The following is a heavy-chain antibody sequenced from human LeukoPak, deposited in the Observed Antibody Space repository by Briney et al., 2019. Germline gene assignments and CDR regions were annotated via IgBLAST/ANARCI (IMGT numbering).Heavy chain of an antibody. CDR1: GFTFSNYV. Sequence: PGGSLGLFCAASGFTFSNYVMSCVRQAPGKGLEWVANNSGRGGSTYYADPVKGSFTISRANSKNTLYLQMNSLRVEDTAVSYCAEAVGNTYPTFDYWGQGTLVTVSS. D-gene: IGHD1-26*01. CDR3: AEAVGNTYPTFDY. CDR2: NSGRGGST. J-gene: IGHJ4*02. V-gene: IGHV3-23*01.